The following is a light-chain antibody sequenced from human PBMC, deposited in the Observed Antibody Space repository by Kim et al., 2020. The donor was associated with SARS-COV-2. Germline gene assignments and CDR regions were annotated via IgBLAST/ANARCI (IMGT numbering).Light chain of an antibody. CDR1: SLRNYY. J-gene: IGLJ2*01. CDR3: HSWDTSGSEVL. V-gene: IGLV3-19*01. Sequence: SSELTQDPAVSVALGQTVRITCQGDSLRNYYASWYKQKPGQAPVVVISGKTNRPAGVPDRFSGSRFCNRASLTIAGAQAEDEADYYCHSWDTSGSEVLFG. CDR2: GKT.